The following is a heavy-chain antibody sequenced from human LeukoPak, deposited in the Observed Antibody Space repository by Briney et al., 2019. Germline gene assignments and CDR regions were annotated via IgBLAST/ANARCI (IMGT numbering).Heavy chain of an antibody. CDR2: IYYSGST. CDR1: GGSISSYY. CDR3: ARGDQRRYNDAFDI. D-gene: IGHD1-14*01. Sequence: SETLSLTCTVSGGSISSYYWSWIRQPPGKGLEWIGYIYYSGSTNYNPPLKSRVTISVDTSKNQFSLKLSSVTAADTAVYYCARGDQRRYNDAFDIWGQGTMVTVSS. V-gene: IGHV4-59*01. J-gene: IGHJ3*02.